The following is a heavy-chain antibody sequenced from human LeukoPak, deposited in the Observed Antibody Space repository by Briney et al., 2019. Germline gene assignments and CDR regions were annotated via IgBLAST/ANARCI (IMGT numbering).Heavy chain of an antibody. V-gene: IGHV1-69*05. CDR1: GGTFSSYA. CDR3: ARVDCSGGSCYTSFDY. Sequence: ASVKGSCKASGGTFSSYAISGVRQAPGQGLEWMGGIIPIFGTANYAQKFQGRVTITTDESTSTAYMELSSLRSEDTAVYYCARVDCSGGSCYTSFDYWRQGPLVIVSS. D-gene: IGHD2-15*01. J-gene: IGHJ4*02. CDR2: IIPIFGTA.